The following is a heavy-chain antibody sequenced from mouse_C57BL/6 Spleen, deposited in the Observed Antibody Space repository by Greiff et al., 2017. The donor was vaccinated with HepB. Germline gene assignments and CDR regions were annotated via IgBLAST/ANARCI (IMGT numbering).Heavy chain of an antibody. J-gene: IGHJ1*03. CDR1: GYSFTGYY. Sequence: VQLQQSGPELVKPGASVKISCKASGYSFTGYYMNWVKQSPEKSLEWIGEINPSTGGTTYNQKFKAKATLTVDKSSSTAYMQLKSLTSEDSAVYYCARSGIDYYYGSSWYFDVWGTGTTVTVSS. CDR2: INPSTGGT. D-gene: IGHD1-1*01. V-gene: IGHV1-42*01. CDR3: ARSGIDYYYGSSWYFDV.